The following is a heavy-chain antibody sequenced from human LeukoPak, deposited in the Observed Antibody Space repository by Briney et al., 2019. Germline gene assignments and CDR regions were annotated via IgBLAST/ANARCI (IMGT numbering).Heavy chain of an antibody. CDR2: IYYSGST. D-gene: IGHD7-27*01. CDR1: GGSISSYY. J-gene: IGHJ5*02. CDR3: AREPLLGIVVLGDNWFDP. Sequence: SETLSLTCTVSGGSISSYYWSWIRQPPGKGLEWIGYIYYSGSTNYNPSLKSQVTISVDTSKNQFSLQLNSVTPEDTAVYYCAREPLLGIVVLGDNWFDPWGQGTLVTVSS. V-gene: IGHV4-59*12.